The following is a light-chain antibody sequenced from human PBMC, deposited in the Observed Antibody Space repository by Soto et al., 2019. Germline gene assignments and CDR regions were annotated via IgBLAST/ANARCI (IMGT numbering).Light chain of an antibody. J-gene: IGKJ4*01. CDR3: QQRSNWPPLT. V-gene: IGKV3-11*01. Sequence: EIVLTQSPATLSLSPGEIATLSCGASQSVSSYLAWYQQKPGQAPRLLIYDASNRATGVPARFSGSGSGTDFTLTISSLEPEDFAVYYCQQRSNWPPLTFGGGTKVEIK. CDR2: DAS. CDR1: QSVSSY.